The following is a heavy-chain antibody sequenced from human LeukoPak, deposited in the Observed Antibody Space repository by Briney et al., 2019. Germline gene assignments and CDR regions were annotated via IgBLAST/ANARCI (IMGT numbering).Heavy chain of an antibody. CDR2: IIPILGIA. Sequence: GASVKVSCKASGGTFSSYAISWVRQAPGQGLEWMGRIIPILGIANYAQKLQGRVTITADKSTSTAYMELSSLRSEDTAVYYCARSLVGVDSRGPYYYYGMDVWGQGTTVTVSS. V-gene: IGHV1-69*04. J-gene: IGHJ6*02. D-gene: IGHD3-22*01. CDR1: GGTFSSYA. CDR3: ARSLVGVDSRGPYYYYGMDV.